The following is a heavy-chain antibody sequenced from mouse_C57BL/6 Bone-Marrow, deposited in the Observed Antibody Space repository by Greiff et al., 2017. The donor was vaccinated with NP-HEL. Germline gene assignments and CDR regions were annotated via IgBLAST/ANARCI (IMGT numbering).Heavy chain of an antibody. Sequence: QVQLQQPGAELVQPGASVKLSCKASGFTFPSYWMHWVPQRPGQGLEWIGLIHPNSGSTNYNEKFTSKAPLTVDKSSSTAYMQLSSLTSEDSAVYYCARRGRPSRYFDVWGPGTSVTVSS. V-gene: IGHV1-64*01. CDR1: GFTFPSYW. J-gene: IGHJ1*01. CDR3: ARRGRPSRYFDV. CDR2: IHPNSGST.